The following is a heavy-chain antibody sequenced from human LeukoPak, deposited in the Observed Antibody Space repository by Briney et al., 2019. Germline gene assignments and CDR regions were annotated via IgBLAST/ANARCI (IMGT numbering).Heavy chain of an antibody. CDR1: GFSFDDYE. V-gene: IGHV3-20*01. J-gene: IGHJ6*03. CDR2: ISRSGRAA. Sequence: GESLKISCAASGFSFDDYEMSWVRQVPGKGLEYVSGISRSGRAAGYGDSVKGRFTISRDDAKNSLYLQMTGLRTEDTVLYHCARVPGSHYYYYMDVWGKGTAVTVSS. CDR3: ARVPGSHYYYYMDV.